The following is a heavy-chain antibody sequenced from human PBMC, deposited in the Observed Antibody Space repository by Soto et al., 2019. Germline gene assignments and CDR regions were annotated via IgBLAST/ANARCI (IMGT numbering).Heavy chain of an antibody. J-gene: IGHJ4*02. CDR2: ISGSGGST. D-gene: IGHD2-15*01. V-gene: IGHV3-23*01. CDR1: GFTFSSYA. CDR3: AKSKESILGYCSGGSCYPYYYFDY. Sequence: GSLRLSCAASGFTFSSYAMSWVRQAPGKGLEWVSAISGSGGSTYYADSVKGRFTISRDNSKNTLYLQMNSLRAEDTAVYYCAKSKESILGYCSGGSCYPYYYFDYWGQGTLVTVSS.